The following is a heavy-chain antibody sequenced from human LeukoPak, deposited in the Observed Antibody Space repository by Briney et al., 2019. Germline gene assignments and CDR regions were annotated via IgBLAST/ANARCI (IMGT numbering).Heavy chain of an antibody. CDR3: ARGGRRYCSSTSCSFDP. J-gene: IGHJ5*02. V-gene: IGHV1-8*01. Sequence: EASVKVSCKASGYTFTSYDINWVRQATGQGLEWMGWMNPNSGNTGYAQKFQGRVTVTRSTSMSTAYMELSSLRSEDTAVYYCARGGRRYCSSTSCSFDPWGQGTLVTVSS. CDR2: MNPNSGNT. CDR1: GYTFTSYD. D-gene: IGHD2-2*01.